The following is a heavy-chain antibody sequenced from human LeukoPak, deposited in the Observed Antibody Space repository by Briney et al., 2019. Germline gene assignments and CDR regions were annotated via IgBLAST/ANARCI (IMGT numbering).Heavy chain of an antibody. D-gene: IGHD4-17*01. CDR2: IYYSGST. CDR3: ASGDYKNFDY. J-gene: IGHJ4*02. CDR1: GGSISTGGHY. Sequence: SQTLSLNCTVSGGSISTGGHYWSWIRQHPGKGLEWIAYIYYSGSTYYNPSLKSRVTISVDTSKNQFSLKLSSVTAADTAVYYCASGDYKNFDYWGQGTLVTVSS. V-gene: IGHV4-31*03.